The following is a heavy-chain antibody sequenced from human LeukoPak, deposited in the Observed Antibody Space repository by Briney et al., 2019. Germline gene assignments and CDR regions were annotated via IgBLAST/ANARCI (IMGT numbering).Heavy chain of an antibody. CDR3: AREGQYPIPFDY. Sequence: ASVKVSCKASGYTFTSYDINWVRQATGQGLEWMGIINPSGGSTSYAQKFQGRVTMTRDTSTSTVYMELSSLRSEDTAVYYCAREGQYPIPFDYWGQGTLVTVSS. D-gene: IGHD2-21*01. CDR1: GYTFTSYD. V-gene: IGHV1-46*01. J-gene: IGHJ4*02. CDR2: INPSGGST.